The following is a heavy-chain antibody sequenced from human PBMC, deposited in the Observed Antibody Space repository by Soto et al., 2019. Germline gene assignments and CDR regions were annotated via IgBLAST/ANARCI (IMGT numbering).Heavy chain of an antibody. CDR1: GGSVSSYY. D-gene: IGHD3-3*01. J-gene: IGHJ5*02. Sequence: SETLSLTCTVSGGSVSSYYWSWIRQPPGKGLEWIGYIYYSGSTNYNPSLKSRVTISVDTSKNQFSLKLSSVTAADTAVYYCARFGPYYDFWSGHLGHNWFDPWGQGTLVTVSS. CDR3: ARFGPYYDFWSGHLGHNWFDP. V-gene: IGHV4-59*02. CDR2: IYYSGST.